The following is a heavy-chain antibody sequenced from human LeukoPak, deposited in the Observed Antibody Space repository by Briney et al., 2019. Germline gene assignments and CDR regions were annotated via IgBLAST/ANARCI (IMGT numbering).Heavy chain of an antibody. CDR3: ARGTTGTTPVRYYYHGMDV. CDR2: IIPIFGTA. J-gene: IGHJ6*04. V-gene: IGHV1-69*13. CDR1: GGTFSSYA. Sequence: SVKVSCKASGGTFSSYAISWVRQAPGQGLEWMGGIIPIFGTANYAQKFQGRVTITADESTSTAYMELSSLRSEDTAVYYCARGTTGTTPVRYYYHGMDVWGKGTTVTVSS. D-gene: IGHD1-1*01.